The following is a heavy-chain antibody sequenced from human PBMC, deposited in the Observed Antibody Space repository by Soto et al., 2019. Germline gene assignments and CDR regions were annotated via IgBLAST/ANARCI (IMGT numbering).Heavy chain of an antibody. Sequence: QLQLQESGPGLVKPSETLSLTCTVSGGSISSSSYYWGWIRQPPGKGLEWIGSIYYSGSTYYNPSLKSRVTISVDTSKNQFSLKLSSVTAADTAVYYCASGIVLMVYAHQVRGFDYWGQGTLVTVSS. CDR3: ASGIVLMVYAHQVRGFDY. J-gene: IGHJ4*02. CDR1: GGSISSSSYY. D-gene: IGHD2-8*01. V-gene: IGHV4-39*01. CDR2: IYYSGST.